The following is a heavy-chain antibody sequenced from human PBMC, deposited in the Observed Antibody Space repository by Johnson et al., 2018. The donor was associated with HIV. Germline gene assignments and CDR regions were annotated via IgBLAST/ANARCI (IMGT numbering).Heavy chain of an antibody. Sequence: VQLVESGGGVVQPGRSLRLSCAASGFTFSSYAMHWVRQAPGKGLEWVAVISYDGSNKYYADSVKGRFTISRDNSKNTLYLQMNSLRAEDTAVYYCARGGNELEDLDAFDIWGQGTMVTVSS. CDR1: GFTFSSYA. J-gene: IGHJ3*02. V-gene: IGHV3-30*04. D-gene: IGHD1-26*01. CDR3: ARGGNELEDLDAFDI. CDR2: ISYDGSNK.